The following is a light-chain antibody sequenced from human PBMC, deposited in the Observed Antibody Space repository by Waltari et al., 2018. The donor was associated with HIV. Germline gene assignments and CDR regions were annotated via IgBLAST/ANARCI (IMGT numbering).Light chain of an antibody. Sequence: DIRMTQSPSTLSASIGERVTITCRASQNIGKSLAWYQQKPGKAPKLLISLASSLERGVPIRFSGSCSGSEFTLTISSLQYEDFATYYCQQFDTYYTFGQGTRLE. CDR1: QNIGKS. CDR2: LAS. V-gene: IGKV1-5*03. J-gene: IGKJ2*01. CDR3: QQFDTYYT.